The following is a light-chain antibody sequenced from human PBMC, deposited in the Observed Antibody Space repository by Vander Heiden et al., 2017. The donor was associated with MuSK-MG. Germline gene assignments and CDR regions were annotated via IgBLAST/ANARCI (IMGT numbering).Light chain of an antibody. Sequence: ERVLTQSPATLSVSPGERATLSCRASQSVGRNLAWYQQKPGQAPRLLIYDASTRATGIPARFSGSGSITEFTLIISSLQSEDLAVYFCQQDDVWPLTFGGGTKVEIK. CDR2: DAS. CDR3: QQDDVWPLT. CDR1: QSVGRN. V-gene: IGKV3-15*01. J-gene: IGKJ4*01.